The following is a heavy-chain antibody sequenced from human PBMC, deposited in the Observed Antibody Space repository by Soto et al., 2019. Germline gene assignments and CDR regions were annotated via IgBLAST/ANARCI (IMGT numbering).Heavy chain of an antibody. D-gene: IGHD3-10*01. CDR2: INDSGNN. CDR3: ARGLILWFGELSRRGGYYYYMDV. V-gene: IGHV4-34*01. Sequence: QVQLQQWGAGLLKPSETLSLTCAVYGGSFSGYQWTWIRQTPGKGLEWIGEINDSGNNNYNPSLKSRVTILVDTAKKQISLKLSSVTAADTAVYYCARGLILWFGELSRRGGYYYYMDVCGKGTTVTVSS. J-gene: IGHJ6*03. CDR1: GGSFSGYQ.